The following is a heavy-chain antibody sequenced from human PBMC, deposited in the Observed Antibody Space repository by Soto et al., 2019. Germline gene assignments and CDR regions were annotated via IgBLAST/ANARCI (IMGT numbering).Heavy chain of an antibody. J-gene: IGHJ6*02. CDR2: ISGSGGNT. V-gene: IGHV3-23*01. CDR1: GFTFSSYA. D-gene: IGHD7-27*01. CDR3: AKGLTGAPYYGMDV. Sequence: EVQLLESGGGLVQPGGSLRLSCAASGFTFSSYAMSWVRQAPGKGLEWVSAISGSGGNTYYADSVKGRFTISRDNSKNTLYLQMNSLRAEDTAVYYCAKGLTGAPYYGMDVWGQGTTVTVYS.